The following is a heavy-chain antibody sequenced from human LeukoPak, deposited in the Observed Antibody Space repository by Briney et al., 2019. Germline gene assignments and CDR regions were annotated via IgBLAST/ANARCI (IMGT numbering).Heavy chain of an antibody. J-gene: IGHJ2*01. Sequence: PSETLSLTCTVSGGSISSYYWSWIRQPPGEGLEWIGYIYYSGSTNYNPSLKSRVTISVDTSKNQFSLKLSSVTAADTAVYYCARTNLDHSSSWSDWYFDLWGRGTLVTVSS. V-gene: IGHV4-59*01. CDR3: ARTNLDHSSSWSDWYFDL. D-gene: IGHD6-13*01. CDR2: IYYSGST. CDR1: GGSISSYY.